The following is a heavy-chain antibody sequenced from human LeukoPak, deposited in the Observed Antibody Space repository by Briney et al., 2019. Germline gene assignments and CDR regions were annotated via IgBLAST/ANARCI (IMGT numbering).Heavy chain of an antibody. CDR3: ARARFISGYLRGYFQH. Sequence: SETLSLTCTVSGYSISSGYYWDWIRQPPGKGLEWIGSIYHSGSTNYNPSLKSRVTISVDTSKNQFSLKLSSVTAADTAVYYCARARFISGYLRGYFQHWGQGTLVTVSS. J-gene: IGHJ1*01. D-gene: IGHD3-22*01. CDR1: GYSISSGYY. V-gene: IGHV4-38-2*02. CDR2: IYHSGST.